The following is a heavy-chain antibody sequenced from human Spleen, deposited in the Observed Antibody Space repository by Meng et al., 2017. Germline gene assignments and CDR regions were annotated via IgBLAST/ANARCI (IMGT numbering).Heavy chain of an antibody. J-gene: IGHJ3*02. D-gene: IGHD3-22*01. Sequence: GSLRLSCTVSGFSITSGYYWGWIRQPPEKGLEWIGSIYHTGSTYYNPSLKSRVTISVDTSKNQFSLRLSSVTAADTAVYYCARESNDSSGYYMSREGTNAFDIWGQGTMVTVSS. CDR2: IYHTGST. CDR3: ARESNDSSGYYMSREGTNAFDI. CDR1: GFSITSGYY. V-gene: IGHV4-38-2*02.